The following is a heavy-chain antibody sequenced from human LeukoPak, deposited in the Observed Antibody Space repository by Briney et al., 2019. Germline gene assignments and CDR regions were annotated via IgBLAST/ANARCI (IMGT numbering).Heavy chain of an antibody. V-gene: IGHV4-31*03. D-gene: IGHD3-22*01. CDR1: GGSISSGGYY. J-gene: IGHJ5*02. CDR2: IYYSGST. Sequence: SETLSLTCTVSGGSISSGGYYWSWIRQHPGKGLEWIGYIYYSGSTYCNPSLKSRVTISVDTSKNQFSLKLSSVTAADTAVYYCARGQEGHYYDSSGYFWFDPWGQGTLVTVSS. CDR3: ARGQEGHYYDSSGYFWFDP.